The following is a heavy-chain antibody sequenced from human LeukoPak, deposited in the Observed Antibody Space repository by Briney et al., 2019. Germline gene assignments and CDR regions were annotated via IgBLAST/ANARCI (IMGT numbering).Heavy chain of an antibody. V-gene: IGHV1-2*02. CDR1: GYTFTGYY. D-gene: IGHD6-6*01. J-gene: IGHJ5*02. CDR3: ARKLAAHPDEDWFDP. Sequence: GASVKVSCKASGYTFTGYYMHWVRQAPGQGLEWMGWINPNSGGTNYAQKFQGRVTMTRDTSISTAYMELSRLRSDDTAVYYCARKLAAHPDEDWFDPWGQGTLVTVSS. CDR2: INPNSGGT.